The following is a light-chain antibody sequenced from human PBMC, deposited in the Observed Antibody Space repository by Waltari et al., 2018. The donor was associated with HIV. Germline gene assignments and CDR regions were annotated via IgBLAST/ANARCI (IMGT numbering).Light chain of an antibody. Sequence: QTVVTQEPSLTVSPGGTVTLTCGSITGAVTSNMYPSWFPQKPRQAPRALIYSTNNNSSWTHARVSGSLLEGKAVLTLSGALLEDEGGYFCIVHFPGGSMFGGGTRLNVL. J-gene: IGLJ7*01. V-gene: IGLV7-43*01. CDR2: STN. CDR1: TGAVTSNMY. CDR3: IVHFPGGSM.